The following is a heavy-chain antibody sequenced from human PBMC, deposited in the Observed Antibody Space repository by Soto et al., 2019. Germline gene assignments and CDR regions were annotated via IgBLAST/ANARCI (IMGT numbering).Heavy chain of an antibody. D-gene: IGHD3-3*01. Sequence: EVQLLESGGGLVQPGGSLRLSCAASGFTFSSYAMSWVRQAPGKGLEWVSAISGSGGSTYYADYVKGRFTISRDNSKNTLYLQMNSLRAEDTAVYYCAKDDSGYYDFWSGGFDIWGQGTMVTVSS. J-gene: IGHJ3*02. CDR1: GFTFSSYA. CDR2: ISGSGGST. CDR3: AKDDSGYYDFWSGGFDI. V-gene: IGHV3-23*01.